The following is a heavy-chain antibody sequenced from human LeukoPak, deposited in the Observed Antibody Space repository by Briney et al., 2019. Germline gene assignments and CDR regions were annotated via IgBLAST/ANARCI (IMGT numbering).Heavy chain of an antibody. V-gene: IGHV1-2*02. Sequence: ASVKVSCKASGYTFTGYYMHWVRQASGQGLEWMGWINPNSGGTNYAQKFQGRVTMTRDTSISTAYMELSRLRSDDTAVYYCASRADYDFWSGLSYWGQGTLVTVSS. CDR2: INPNSGGT. J-gene: IGHJ4*02. D-gene: IGHD3-3*01. CDR3: ASRADYDFWSGLSY. CDR1: GYTFTGYY.